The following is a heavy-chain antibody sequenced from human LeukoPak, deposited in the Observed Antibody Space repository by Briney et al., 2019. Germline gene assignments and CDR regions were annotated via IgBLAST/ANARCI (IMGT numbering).Heavy chain of an antibody. J-gene: IGHJ4*02. CDR2: ISVYNGNP. CDR3: ARDQYDSVWGSHRPYFDY. V-gene: IGHV1-18*01. D-gene: IGHD3-16*02. Sequence: QXPXXXXXWMGWISVYNGNPEYAQKFQGRVIITTDTFTSTAYMELRSLRSDDTAVYYCARDQYDSVWGSHRPYFDYWGQGTLVAVSS.